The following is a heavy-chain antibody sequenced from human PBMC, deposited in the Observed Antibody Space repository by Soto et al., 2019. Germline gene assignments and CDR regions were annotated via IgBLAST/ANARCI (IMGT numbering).Heavy chain of an antibody. CDR1: GGSFSGYY. D-gene: IGHD6-19*01. J-gene: IGHJ6*02. Sequence: PSETLSLSCAVYGGSFSGYYWSWIRQPPGKGLEWIGEINHSGSTNYNPSLKSRVTISVDTSKNQFSLKLSSVTAADTAVYYCARGPAVAGQRSYYYYGMDVWGQGTTVT. CDR3: ARGPAVAGQRSYYYYGMDV. CDR2: INHSGST. V-gene: IGHV4-34*01.